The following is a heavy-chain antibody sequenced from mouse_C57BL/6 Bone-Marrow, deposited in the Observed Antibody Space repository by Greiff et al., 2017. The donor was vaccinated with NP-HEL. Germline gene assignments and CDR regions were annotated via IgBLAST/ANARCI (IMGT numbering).Heavy chain of an antibody. D-gene: IGHD4-1*01. CDR2: ITSDGGST. J-gene: IGHJ4*01. CDR1: EYEFPSHD. CDR3: ARFWDNYAMDY. Sequence: EVQLQESGGGLVQPGESLKLSCESNEYEFPSHDMSWVRQTPEKRLELVAAITSDGGSTYYPDTMERRFIISRDNTKKTLYLQMSSLRTEDTALYYCARFWDNYAMDYWGQGTSVTVSS. V-gene: IGHV5-2*01.